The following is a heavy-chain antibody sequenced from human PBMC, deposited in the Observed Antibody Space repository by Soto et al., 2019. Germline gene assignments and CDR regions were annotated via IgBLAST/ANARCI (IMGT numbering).Heavy chain of an antibody. J-gene: IGHJ6*02. CDR2: ISSSSSYI. D-gene: IGHD3-3*01. V-gene: IGHV3-21*01. CDR3: ARARELRFLEWLPRGYYYYGMDV. Sequence: GGSLRLSCAASGFTFSSYSMNWVRQAPGKGLEWVSSISSSSSYIYYADSVKGRFTISRDNAKNSLYLQMNSLRAEGTAVYYCARARELRFLEWLPRGYYYYGMDVWGQGTTVTVSS. CDR1: GFTFSSYS.